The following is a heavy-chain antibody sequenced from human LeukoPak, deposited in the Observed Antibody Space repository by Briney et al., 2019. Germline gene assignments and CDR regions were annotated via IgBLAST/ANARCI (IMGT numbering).Heavy chain of an antibody. V-gene: IGHV1-2*02. CDR2: INPNNGGT. CDR1: GYTFTGHY. J-gene: IGHJ4*02. D-gene: IGHD6-19*01. Sequence: ASVTVSCTASGYTFTGHYMHWLRQAPEQGLEWMGWINPNNGGTNYAQKFQGRVTVTRDTSISTAYMELSRLRSDDTAVYYCAREIRKGQWPVFALNYWGQGTLVTVSS. CDR3: AREIRKGQWPVFALNY.